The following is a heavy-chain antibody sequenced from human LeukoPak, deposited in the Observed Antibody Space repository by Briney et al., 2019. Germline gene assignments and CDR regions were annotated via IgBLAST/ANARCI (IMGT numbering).Heavy chain of an antibody. CDR1: GGTFSSYA. D-gene: IGHD1-26*01. CDR2: IIPILGIA. V-gene: IGHV1-69*04. CDR3: ALGSGDLYSGSYYVDY. Sequence: SVKVSCKASGGTFSSYAISWVRQAPGQGLEWMGRIIPILGIANYAQKFQGRVTITADKSTSTAYMELSSLRSEDTAVYYCALGSGDLYSGSYYVDYWGQGTLVTVSS. J-gene: IGHJ4*02.